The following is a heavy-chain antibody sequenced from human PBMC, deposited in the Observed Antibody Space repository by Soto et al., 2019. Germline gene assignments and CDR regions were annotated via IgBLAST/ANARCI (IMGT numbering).Heavy chain of an antibody. J-gene: IGHJ5*02. D-gene: IGHD4-4*01. CDR1: GFTFSDSW. CDR2: IKPDESEK. CDR3: VRGGSNYAS. V-gene: IGHV3-7*01. Sequence: EVQLVESGGGLVQPGGSLRLSCTASGFTFSDSWMTWVRQAPGKGLEWVARIKPDESEKKYAESVKGRFSISRDNAKNSMYLQMDSLRGEDTAVNYCVRGGSNYASWGQGTLVTVSS.